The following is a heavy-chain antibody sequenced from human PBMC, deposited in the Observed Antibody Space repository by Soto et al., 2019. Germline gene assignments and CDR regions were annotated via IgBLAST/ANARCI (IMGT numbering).Heavy chain of an antibody. CDR1: GFTFGDHG. J-gene: IGHJ4*02. CDR3: AKDGYNYYEF. V-gene: IGHV3-49*04. CDR2: TRSETLGGTI. D-gene: IGHD5-12*01. Sequence: GGSLRLSCAVSGFTFGDHGMSWVRQAPGKGLEWVGFTRSETLGGTIDYAASVKGRFVISRDDSKGIAYLHMNSLKTEDTATYFCAKDGYNYYEFWGRGTLVTVSS.